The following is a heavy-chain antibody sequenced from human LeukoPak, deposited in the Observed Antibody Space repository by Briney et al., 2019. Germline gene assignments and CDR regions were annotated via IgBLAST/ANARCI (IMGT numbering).Heavy chain of an antibody. CDR3: AREQDDFWSGYHWFDP. D-gene: IGHD3-3*01. CDR2: INHSGST. CDR1: GGSFSGYY. J-gene: IGHJ5*02. Sequence: SETLSLTCAVYGGSFSGYYWRWIRQPPGKGLEWIGEINHSGSTNYNPSLKSRVTISVDTSKNQFSLKLSSVTAADAAVYYCAREQDDFWSGYHWFDPWGQGTLVTVSS. V-gene: IGHV4-34*01.